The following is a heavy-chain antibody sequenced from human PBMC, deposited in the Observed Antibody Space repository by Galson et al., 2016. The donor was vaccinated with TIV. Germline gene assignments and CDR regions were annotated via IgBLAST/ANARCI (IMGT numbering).Heavy chain of an antibody. D-gene: IGHD1-26*01. CDR2: FYWDGEE. V-gene: IGHV2-5*02. J-gene: IGHJ4*02. CDR3: ARMGEASSTGFFDL. CDR1: GFSLYTRGVG. Sequence: PALVKPTQTLTLTCTFSGFSLYTRGVGVGWIRQPPGKALEWLALFYWDGEERYSPSLRGRVTISTDTSGNEVVLKMTNMDPVDTGTYFCARMGEASSTGFFDLGGRGSLVTVSS.